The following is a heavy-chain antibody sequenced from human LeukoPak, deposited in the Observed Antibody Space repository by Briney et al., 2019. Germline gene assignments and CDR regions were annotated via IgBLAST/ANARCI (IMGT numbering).Heavy chain of an antibody. CDR1: GGSISSYH. Sequence: SETLSLTCTVSGGSISSYHWSWIRQPPGKGLEWIGYIYYSGSTNYNPSLKSRVTISVDTSKNQFSLKLSSVTAADTAVYYCARHGSVEQWLVPDYYYGMDVWGQGTTVTVSS. CDR2: IYYSGST. D-gene: IGHD6-19*01. CDR3: ARHGSVEQWLVPDYYYGMDV. J-gene: IGHJ6*02. V-gene: IGHV4-59*08.